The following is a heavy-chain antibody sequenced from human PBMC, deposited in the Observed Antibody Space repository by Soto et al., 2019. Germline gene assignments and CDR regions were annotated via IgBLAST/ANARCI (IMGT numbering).Heavy chain of an antibody. CDR1: GGSISSYY. Sequence: QVQLQESGPGLVKPSETLSLTCTVTGGSISSYYWSWIRQPPGKGLEWIGYIYYRGSTNNNPSLKSGFTLSVDTPNNQFSLNIRSVTAADTAVYYCARLDILTCYYLGNWFDPWGQETLVIVST. J-gene: IGHJ5*02. CDR3: ARLDILTCYYLGNWFDP. CDR2: IYYRGST. V-gene: IGHV4-59*08. D-gene: IGHD3-9*01.